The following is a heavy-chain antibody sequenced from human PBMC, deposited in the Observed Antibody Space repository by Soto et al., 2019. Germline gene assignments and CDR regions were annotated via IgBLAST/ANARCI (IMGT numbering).Heavy chain of an antibody. D-gene: IGHD3-9*01. CDR3: AKPLQYYDILTGYYSPYFDY. Sequence: PGGSLILSCAASGFTFSSYAMSWVRQAPGKGLEWVSAISGSGGSTYYADSVKGRFTISRDNSKNTLYLQMNSLRAEDTAVYYCAKPLQYYDILTGYYSPYFDYWGQGTLVTVSS. CDR1: GFTFSSYA. J-gene: IGHJ4*02. CDR2: ISGSGGST. V-gene: IGHV3-23*01.